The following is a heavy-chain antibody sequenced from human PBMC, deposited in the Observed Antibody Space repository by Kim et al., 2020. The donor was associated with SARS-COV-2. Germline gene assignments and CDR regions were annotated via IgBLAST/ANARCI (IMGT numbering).Heavy chain of an antibody. J-gene: IGHJ4*02. CDR3: ARSITIFGVVITFDY. D-gene: IGHD3-3*01. V-gene: IGHV4-4*02. Sequence: PSPKRRVTISVDKSKNQVSLKLSSVTAADTAVYYCARSITIFGVVITFDYWGQGTLVTVSS.